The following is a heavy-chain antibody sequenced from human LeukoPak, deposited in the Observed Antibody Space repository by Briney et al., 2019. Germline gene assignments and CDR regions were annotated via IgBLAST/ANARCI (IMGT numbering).Heavy chain of an antibody. D-gene: IGHD3-10*01. CDR3: AREAVDYGSGSLDY. CDR2: IHSSTSK. Sequence: SETLSLTCTVSGGSIGSYYWSWIRQPAGKGLEWIGRIHSSTSKSYNPSIKSRVTMSLDTSKNQFSLKVDSVTAADTAIYYCAREAVDYGSGSLDYWGQGTLVAVSS. CDR1: GGSIGSYY. J-gene: IGHJ4*02. V-gene: IGHV4-4*07.